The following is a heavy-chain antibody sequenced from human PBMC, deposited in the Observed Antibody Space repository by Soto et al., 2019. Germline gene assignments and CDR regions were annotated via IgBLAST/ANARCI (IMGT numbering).Heavy chain of an antibody. CDR2: IYNGGST. Sequence: PSDTLSLTCTVSGGSISIVYYCWSWILHSPDRGLEWIGHIYNGGSTYNNPSLTSRVTISVDTSKNQFSLQLSSVTAADTAVYYCARGSGYYPYNFDYWGQGTLVTVSS. CDR1: GGSISIVYYC. J-gene: IGHJ4*02. D-gene: IGHD3-22*01. V-gene: IGHV4-30-4*02. CDR3: ARGSGYYPYNFDY.